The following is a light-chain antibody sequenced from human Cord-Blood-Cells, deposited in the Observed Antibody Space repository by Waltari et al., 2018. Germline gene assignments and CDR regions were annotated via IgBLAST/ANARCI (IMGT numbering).Light chain of an antibody. Sequence: QSALTQPASVSGSPGQSITISCTGTSSDVGGYNYVSWYQQHPGKAPKLMIYEVSNRPSGVSNRFSGSKSGNTASLTSCGLQAEDEADYYCSSYTSSSTLVFGGGTKLTVL. CDR1: SSDVGGYNY. J-gene: IGLJ3*02. V-gene: IGLV2-14*01. CDR3: SSYTSSSTLV. CDR2: EVS.